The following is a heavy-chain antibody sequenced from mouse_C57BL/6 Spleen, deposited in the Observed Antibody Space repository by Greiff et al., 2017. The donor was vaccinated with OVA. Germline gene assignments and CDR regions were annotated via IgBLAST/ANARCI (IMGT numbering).Heavy chain of an antibody. D-gene: IGHD2-3*01. Sequence: EVQLQQSGPELVKPGASVKMSCKASGYTFTDYNMHWVKQSHGKSLEWIGYINPNNGGTSYNQKFKGKATLTVNKSSSTAYMELRSLTSEDSAVYYCARGRFDGYYPDYWGQGTTLTVSS. CDR2: INPNNGGT. CDR1: GYTFTDYN. V-gene: IGHV1-22*01. J-gene: IGHJ2*01. CDR3: ARGRFDGYYPDY.